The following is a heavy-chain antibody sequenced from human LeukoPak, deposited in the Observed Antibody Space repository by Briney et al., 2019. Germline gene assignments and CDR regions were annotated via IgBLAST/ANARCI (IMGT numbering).Heavy chain of an antibody. Sequence: GGSPRLSCTASGFTFGDYAISWVRPAPGEGMGWVGFIRSKAYGGTTEYAASVKGRFTISRDDSKSIAYLQMNSLKTEDTAVYYCTRVTMIVVVITEYYFDYWGQGTLVTVSS. D-gene: IGHD3-22*01. CDR3: TRVTMIVVVITEYYFDY. CDR1: GFTFGDYA. V-gene: IGHV3-49*04. CDR2: IRSKAYGGTT. J-gene: IGHJ4*02.